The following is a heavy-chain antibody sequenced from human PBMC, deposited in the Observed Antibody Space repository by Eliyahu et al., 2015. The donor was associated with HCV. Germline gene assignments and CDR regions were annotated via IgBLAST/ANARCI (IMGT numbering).Heavy chain of an antibody. D-gene: IGHD6-19*01. CDR3: ASGGGGIAVAGTGGWFDP. V-gene: IGHV4-59*01. CDR2: IHYSGST. J-gene: IGHJ5*02. CDR1: GGSITTYY. Sequence: QVQLQESGPGLVKPSETLSLTCTVSGGSITTYYWSWIRQSPGKGLEWIGYIHYSGSTNYNPSLKSRVTMSVDTSKNQFSLNLTSVTAADTAVYYCASGGGGIAVAGTGGWFDPWGQGTLVTVSS.